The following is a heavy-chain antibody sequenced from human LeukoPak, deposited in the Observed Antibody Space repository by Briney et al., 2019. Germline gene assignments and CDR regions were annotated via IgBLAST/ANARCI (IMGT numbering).Heavy chain of an antibody. CDR2: IIPIFGTA. CDR1: GGTFSSYA. D-gene: IGHD1-26*01. V-gene: IGHV1-69*13. Sequence: SVKVSCKASGGTFSSYAISWVRQAPGQGLEWMGGIIPIFGTANYAQKFQGRVTITADESTSTAYMELSSLRSEDTAVYYCADVGHSGSSGAFDIWGQGTMVTVSS. CDR3: ADVGHSGSSGAFDI. J-gene: IGHJ3*02.